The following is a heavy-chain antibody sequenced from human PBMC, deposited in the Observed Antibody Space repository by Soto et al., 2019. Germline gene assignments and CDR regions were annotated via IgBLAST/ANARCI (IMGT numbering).Heavy chain of an antibody. CDR1: GFTFTAYW. Sequence: PGESLKISCKGSGFTFTAYWIGWVRQMPGKGLEWMGIMFPGDSTTRYSPSFQGQVTMSADKSISTAYLQWNSLKASDTAMYYCARVVIGYCSSTSGPANYWGQGALVTVSS. D-gene: IGHD2-2*01. CDR3: ARVVIGYCSSTSGPANY. J-gene: IGHJ4*02. V-gene: IGHV5-51*01. CDR2: MFPGDSTT.